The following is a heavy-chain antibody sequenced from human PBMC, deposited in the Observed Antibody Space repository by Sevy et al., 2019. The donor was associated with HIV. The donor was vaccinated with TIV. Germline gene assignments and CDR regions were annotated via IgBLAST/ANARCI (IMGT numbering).Heavy chain of an antibody. CDR3: ARDGTYCGGDCYSGYYYGMYV. Sequence: GGSLRLSCAASGFTFSSYSMNWVRQAPGKGLEWVSYISSSSSTIYYADSVKGRFTISRDNAKNSLYLQMNSLRDEDTAVYYCARDGTYCGGDCYSGYYYGMYVWGQGTTVTVSS. CDR1: GFTFSSYS. J-gene: IGHJ6*02. D-gene: IGHD2-21*02. V-gene: IGHV3-48*02. CDR2: ISSSSSTI.